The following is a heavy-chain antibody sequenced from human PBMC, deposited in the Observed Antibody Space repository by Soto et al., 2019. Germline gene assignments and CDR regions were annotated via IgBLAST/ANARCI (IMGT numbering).Heavy chain of an antibody. CDR3: ARDRLRGYDSSGFYS. D-gene: IGHD3-22*01. CDR1: GYGFRCYG. J-gene: IGHJ4*02. CDR2: INPSDGNR. V-gene: IGHV1-18*01. Sequence: GAPVEVCWEARGYGFRCYGRRWARQAPGQGLEWMGWINPSDGNRNFAQKFEDRVTMTTATSTNTVFLELRSPKSDDTAIYYCARDRLRGYDSSGFYSWGQGTMVTVS.